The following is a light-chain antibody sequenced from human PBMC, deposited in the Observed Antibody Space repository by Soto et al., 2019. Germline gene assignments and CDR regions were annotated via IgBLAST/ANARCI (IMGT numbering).Light chain of an antibody. J-gene: IGLJ2*01. CDR3: CSYTSLSTVV. CDR1: SSDVGGYNH. CDR2: AVS. Sequence: QSALTQPASVSGSPGQSITISCTGTSSDVGGYNHVSWYQHSPGKAPKLILFAVSDRPSGVSHRFSVSKSGNTASLTISGLQADDEADYYCCSYTSLSTVVFGGGTKVTVL. V-gene: IGLV2-14*01.